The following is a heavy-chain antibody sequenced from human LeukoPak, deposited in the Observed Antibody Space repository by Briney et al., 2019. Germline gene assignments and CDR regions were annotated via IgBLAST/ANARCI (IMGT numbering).Heavy chain of an antibody. CDR3: ARLERTYYYDSSGTS. V-gene: IGHV4-34*01. J-gene: IGHJ5*02. CDR1: GGSFSGYC. Sequence: SETLSLTCAVYGGSFSGYCWSWIRQPPGKGLEWIGEINHSGSTNYNPSLKSRVTISVDTSKNQFSLKLSSVTAADTAVYYCARLERTYYYDSSGTSWGQGTLVTVSS. CDR2: INHSGST. D-gene: IGHD3-22*01.